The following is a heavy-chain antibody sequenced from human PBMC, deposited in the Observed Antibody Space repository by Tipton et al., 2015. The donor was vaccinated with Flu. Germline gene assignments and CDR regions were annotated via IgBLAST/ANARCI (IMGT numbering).Heavy chain of an antibody. Sequence: SLRLSCTASGFTFGDYAMSWVRQAPGKGLEWVGFIRSKAYGGTTEYAASVKGRFTISRDDSKSIAYLQMNSLKTEDTAVYYCTRNSGYDPRKIDYWGEGKMVT. D-gene: IGHD5-12*01. CDR3: TRNSGYDPRKIDY. J-gene: IGHJ4*02. CDR2: IRSKAYGGTT. CDR1: GFTFGDYA. V-gene: IGHV3-49*04.